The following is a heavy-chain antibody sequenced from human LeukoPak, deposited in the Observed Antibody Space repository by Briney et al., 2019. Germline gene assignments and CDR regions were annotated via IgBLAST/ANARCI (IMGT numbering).Heavy chain of an antibody. J-gene: IGHJ4*02. CDR1: GGSISRSSDY. V-gene: IGHV4-39*01. D-gene: IGHD4-17*01. CDR3: ARHEYGIGKGY. Sequence: SESLSLTCAVSGGSISRSSDYWGWIRQPPGKGLEWIGSIDYSGNTYYNSSLKSRVTISVDTSKNQLSLKLSSVTAADTAVYYCARHEYGIGKGYWGQGTLVTVSS. CDR2: IDYSGNT.